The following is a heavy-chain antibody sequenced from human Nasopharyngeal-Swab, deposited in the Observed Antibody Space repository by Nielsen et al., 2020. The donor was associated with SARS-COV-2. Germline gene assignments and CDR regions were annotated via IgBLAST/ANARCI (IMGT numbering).Heavy chain of an antibody. J-gene: IGHJ4*02. V-gene: IGHV3-7*01. CDR2: LQKDGSEK. CDR3: ARDLRSDFGVVTPFYF. CDR1: GFNFSNFW. Sequence: GESMQIYCEASGFNFSNFWMSWVRQAPGKGLEWVSKLQKDGSEKFYVASVQGIFTITRDNGKNSLYLQINNLRAEDTAVYYCARDLRSDFGVVTPFYFWGQGTLVTVSS. D-gene: IGHD3-3*01.